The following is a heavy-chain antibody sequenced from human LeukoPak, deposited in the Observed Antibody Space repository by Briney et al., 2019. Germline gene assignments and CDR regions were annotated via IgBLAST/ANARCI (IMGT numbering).Heavy chain of an antibody. CDR3: VRLAKQYGITMIVVVPTGGMDV. Sequence: SETLSLTCAVYGGSFSGYYWSWIRQPPGKGLEWIGEINHSGSTNYNPSLKSRVTISVDTSKNQFSLKLSSVTAADTAVYYCVRLAKQYGITMIVVVPTGGMDVWGQGTTVTVSS. CDR1: GGSFSGYY. J-gene: IGHJ6*02. D-gene: IGHD3-22*01. V-gene: IGHV4-34*01. CDR2: INHSGST.